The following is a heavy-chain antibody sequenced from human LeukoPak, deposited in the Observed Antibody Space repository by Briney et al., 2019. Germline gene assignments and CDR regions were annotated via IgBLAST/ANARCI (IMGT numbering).Heavy chain of an antibody. V-gene: IGHV4-39*01. CDR1: GGSISGSSYY. CDR3: ARHSSFFSPLYP. J-gene: IGHJ5*02. D-gene: IGHD1-26*01. Sequence: PSETLSLTCAVSGGSISGSSYYWGWIRQPPGKGLEWIGSIYYSGSTYYNPSLKGRLTISVDTSKNQFSLKLSSVTAADAAVYYCARHSSFFSPLYPWGQGTLVTVSS. CDR2: IYYSGST.